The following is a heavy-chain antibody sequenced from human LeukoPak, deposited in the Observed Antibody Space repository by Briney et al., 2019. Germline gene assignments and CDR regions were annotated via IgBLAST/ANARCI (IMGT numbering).Heavy chain of an antibody. D-gene: IGHD3-22*01. CDR1: GFTFSSYE. J-gene: IGHJ4*02. CDR2: ISSSGSTI. V-gene: IGHV3-48*03. Sequence: GGFLRLSCAASGFTFSSYEMNWVRQAPGKGLEWVSYISSSGSTIYYADSVKGRFTISRDNAKNSLYLQMNSLRAEDTAVYYCARGGKNSMRYYYDSSGLHWGQGTLVTVSS. CDR3: ARGGKNSMRYYYDSSGLH.